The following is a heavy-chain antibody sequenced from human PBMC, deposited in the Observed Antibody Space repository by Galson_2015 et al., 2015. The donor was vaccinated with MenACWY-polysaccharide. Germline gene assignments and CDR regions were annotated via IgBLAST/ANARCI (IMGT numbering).Heavy chain of an antibody. J-gene: IGHJ6*02. CDR3: ARDLSVGMTSRVAFLGLDA. V-gene: IGHV3-53*05. CDR2: IYSGGST. Sequence: SLRLSCAVFGFTVSTNYMSWVRQAPGKGLEWVSIIYSGGSTYYADSVKGRFTISRDNSKNTMYLQMNSLKTEDTAVYYCARDLSVGMTSRVAFLGLDAWGQGPTVPVSS. D-gene: IGHD2-21*02. CDR1: GFTVSTNY.